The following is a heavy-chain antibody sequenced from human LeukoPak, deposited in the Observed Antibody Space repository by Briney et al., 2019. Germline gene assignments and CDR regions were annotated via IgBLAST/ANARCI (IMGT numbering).Heavy chain of an antibody. CDR1: GASSNAIY. D-gene: IGHD2-2*01. V-gene: IGHV4-34*01. J-gene: IGHJ4*02. CDR3: ARGLDYRQLLPETFES. CDR2: INHSGST. Sequence: SETLPLTSAVYGASSNAIYWSWIRQSPRQLLAWNGEINHSGSTNYNPSLKSRVIISVDTSNNQFSLKLSSVTAADTAVYYCARGLDYRQLLPETFESWGQGTLVTVSS.